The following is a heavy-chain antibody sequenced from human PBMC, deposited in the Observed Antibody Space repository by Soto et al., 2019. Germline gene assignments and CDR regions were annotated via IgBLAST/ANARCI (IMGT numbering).Heavy chain of an antibody. CDR1: GGTFSSYA. J-gene: IGHJ6*02. CDR3: ARMDVEMATTYYYYYGMDV. Sequence: ASVKVSCKASGGTFSSYAISWVRQAPGQGLEWMGGIIPIFGTANYAQKFQGRVTITADESTSTAYMELSSLRSEDTAVYYCARMDVEMATTYYYYYGMDVWGQGTTVTV. D-gene: IGHD5-12*01. CDR2: IIPIFGTA. V-gene: IGHV1-69*13.